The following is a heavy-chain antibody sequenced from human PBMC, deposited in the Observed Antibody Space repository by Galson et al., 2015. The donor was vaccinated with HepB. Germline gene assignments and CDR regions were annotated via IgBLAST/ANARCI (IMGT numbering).Heavy chain of an antibody. V-gene: IGHV6-1*01. CDR3: ARDGYLDLVYYFDY. CDR1: GDSVSSDSSA. D-gene: IGHD6-25*01. Sequence: CAISGDSVSSDSSAWNWIRQSPSRGLEWLGRTYYRSQWYHDYSGSLQSRITINAETSTDQFFLQLDSVTPEDTAVYYCARDGYLDLVYYFDYWCPGILVTVS. CDR2: TYYRSQWYH. J-gene: IGHJ4*02.